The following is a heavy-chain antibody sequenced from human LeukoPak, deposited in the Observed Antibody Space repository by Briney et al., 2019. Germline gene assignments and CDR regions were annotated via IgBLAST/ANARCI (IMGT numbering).Heavy chain of an antibody. CDR1: GESISSGGYY. CDR2: IYYSGST. V-gene: IGHV4-31*03. CDR3: ARDGTKLLGYGMDV. D-gene: IGHD2-8*01. J-gene: IGHJ6*02. Sequence: SETLSLTCTVPGESISSGGYYWSWIRRHPGKGLEWIGYIYYSGSTYYNPSLKSRVTISVDTSKNQFSLKLSSVTAADTAVYYCARDGTKLLGYGMDVWGQGTTVTVSS.